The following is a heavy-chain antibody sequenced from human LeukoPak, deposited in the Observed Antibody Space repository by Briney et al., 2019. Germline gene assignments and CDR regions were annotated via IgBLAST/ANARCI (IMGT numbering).Heavy chain of an antibody. Sequence: GGSLRLSCTASGLTFSTYAMSWARQAPGKGLEWVSTITGNGHITYYADPVKGRFTISRDNSKNTLYLQMNSLTAEDTAVYYCAKNLDYSGGFYSYHHWGQGTLVTVSS. J-gene: IGHJ1*01. CDR3: AKNLDYSGGFYSYHH. CDR1: GLTFSTYA. D-gene: IGHD3-22*01. V-gene: IGHV3-23*01. CDR2: ITGNGHIT.